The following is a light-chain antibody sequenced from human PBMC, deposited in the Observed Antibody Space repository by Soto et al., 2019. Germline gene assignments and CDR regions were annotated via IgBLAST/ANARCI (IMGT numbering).Light chain of an antibody. CDR1: QSVSSR. Sequence: EIVKTQSPGTLSWSPGERATLSCRASQSVSSRLAWYQQKPGQAPRLLISGASSRATGIPDRFSGSGSGTDFTLTLRRLEPEDFALYYCQHYVERSPITFGQGTRLEIK. V-gene: IGKV3-20*01. J-gene: IGKJ5*01. CDR3: QHYVERSPIT. CDR2: GAS.